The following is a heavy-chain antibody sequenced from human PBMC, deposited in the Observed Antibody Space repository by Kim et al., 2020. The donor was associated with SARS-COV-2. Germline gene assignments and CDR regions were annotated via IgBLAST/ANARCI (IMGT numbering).Heavy chain of an antibody. Sequence: AQKFQGRVTITADESTSTAYMELSSLRSEDTAVYYCARDCGGDCWGVYDYWGQGTLVTVSS. D-gene: IGHD2-21*02. V-gene: IGHV1-69*01. J-gene: IGHJ4*02. CDR3: ARDCGGDCWGVYDY.